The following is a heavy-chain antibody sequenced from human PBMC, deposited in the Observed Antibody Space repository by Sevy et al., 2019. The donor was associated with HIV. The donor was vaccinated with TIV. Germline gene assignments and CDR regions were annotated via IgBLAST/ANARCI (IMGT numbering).Heavy chain of an antibody. CDR3: ASERTRWQQLVEYYLGMDV. CDR1: GYTFNTYG. D-gene: IGHD6-13*01. J-gene: IGHJ6*02. CDR2: ISSYYGNT. V-gene: IGHV1-18*01. Sequence: ASVKVSCKASGYTFNTYGISWVRQAPGQGLEWMGWISSYYGNTNFAQKFQGRVTMTTDTITNTAYMELTSLRSDDTAVYYCASERTRWQQLVEYYLGMDVWGQGTPVTVSS.